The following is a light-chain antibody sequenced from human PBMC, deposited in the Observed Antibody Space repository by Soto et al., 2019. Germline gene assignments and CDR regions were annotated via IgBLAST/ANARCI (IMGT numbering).Light chain of an antibody. Sequence: DIRMTQSPSSLSASVGDRVTITCRANQNINHYLNWYQQRPGEAPNLLIYAASTLQSGVPSRFRGRGSGTDFTLTINNLQPEDSATYYGQQSYNTVTFGGGTKVEI. V-gene: IGKV1-39*01. J-gene: IGKJ4*01. CDR3: QQSYNTVT. CDR1: QNINHY. CDR2: AAS.